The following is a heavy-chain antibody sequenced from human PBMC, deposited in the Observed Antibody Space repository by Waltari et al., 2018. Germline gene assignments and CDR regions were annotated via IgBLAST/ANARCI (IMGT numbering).Heavy chain of an antibody. Sequence: QLQLQESGPGLVKPSETLSLTCTVSGGSISSSSYYWGWIRQPPGKGLEWIGSIYYSGSTYYNPSLKSRVTISVDTSKNQFSLKLSSVTAADTAVYYCARLAMVQGVIITGPGIDYWGQG. J-gene: IGHJ4*02. V-gene: IGHV4-39*07. D-gene: IGHD3-10*01. CDR3: ARLAMVQGVIITGPGIDY. CDR2: IYYSGST. CDR1: GGSISSSSYY.